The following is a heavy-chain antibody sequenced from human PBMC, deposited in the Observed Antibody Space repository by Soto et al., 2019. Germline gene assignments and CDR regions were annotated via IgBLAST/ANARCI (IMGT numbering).Heavy chain of an antibody. CDR2: ISDSGGLT. J-gene: IGHJ3*02. V-gene: IGHV3-23*01. CDR3: ARRAFGSSRTFDI. Sequence: GGSLRLSCAASGFAFSSHPMSWVRQAPEKGLEWVSGISDSGGLTYNADSVKGRFTISRDNSKNTLYLQMNSLRAEDTAVYYCARRAFGSSRTFDIWGQGTLVTVSS. CDR1: GFAFSSHP. D-gene: IGHD6-6*01.